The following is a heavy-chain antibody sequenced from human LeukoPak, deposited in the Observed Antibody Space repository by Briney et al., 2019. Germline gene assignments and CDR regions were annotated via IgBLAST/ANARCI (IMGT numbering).Heavy chain of an antibody. CDR1: GFTFSSYA. CDR3: ARTMPPPGILNPRGIVGAIDY. V-gene: IGHV3-30-3*01. J-gene: IGHJ4*02. CDR2: ISYDGSNK. Sequence: GGSLRLSCAASGFTFSSYAMHWVRQAPGKGLEWVAVISYDGSNKYYADSVKGRFTISRDNSKNTLYLQMNSLRAEDTAVYYCARTMPPPGILNPRGIVGAIDYWGQGTLVTVSS. D-gene: IGHD1-26*01.